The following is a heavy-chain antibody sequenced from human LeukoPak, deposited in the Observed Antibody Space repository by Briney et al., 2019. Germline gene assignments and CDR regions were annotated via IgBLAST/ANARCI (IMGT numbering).Heavy chain of an antibody. CDR1: GFTFDDYA. Sequence: GRSLRLSCAASGFTFDDYAMHWVRQAPGKGLEWVSGISWNGGSIGYADSVKGRFTISRDNAKNSLYLQMNSLRAEDTALYYCAKDSYSSGWYIAFDIWGQGTMVTVSS. CDR2: ISWNGGSI. CDR3: AKDSYSSGWYIAFDI. D-gene: IGHD6-19*01. J-gene: IGHJ3*02. V-gene: IGHV3-9*01.